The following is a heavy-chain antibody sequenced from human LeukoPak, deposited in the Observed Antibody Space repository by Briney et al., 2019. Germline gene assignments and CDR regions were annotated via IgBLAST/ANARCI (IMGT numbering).Heavy chain of an antibody. CDR1: GGTFSSYA. J-gene: IGHJ4*02. CDR3: ARDRDTAMVTFDY. Sequence: SVKVSCKASGGTFSSYAISWVRQAPGQGLEWMGRIIPIFGIANYAQKFQGRVTITADKSTSTAYMELSSLRYEDTAVYYCARDRDTAMVTFDYWGQGTLVTVSS. CDR2: IIPIFGIA. D-gene: IGHD5-18*01. V-gene: IGHV1-69*04.